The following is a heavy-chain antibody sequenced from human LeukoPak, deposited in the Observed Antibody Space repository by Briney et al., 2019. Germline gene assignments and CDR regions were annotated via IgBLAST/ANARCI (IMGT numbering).Heavy chain of an antibody. CDR3: ARDAGPCPTSPTDS. J-gene: IGHJ4*02. D-gene: IGHD2-2*01. V-gene: IGHV3-23*01. CDR2: VSGSGATT. CDR1: GFTFSNYA. Sequence: GGSLRLSCAASGFTFSNYAMRWVRQDPGKGLAWVSTVSGSGATTYYADSVKGRFTISRYNSKNTLYLQMSSLRVDDTAVYYCARDAGPCPTSPTDSWGQGSLVTVSS.